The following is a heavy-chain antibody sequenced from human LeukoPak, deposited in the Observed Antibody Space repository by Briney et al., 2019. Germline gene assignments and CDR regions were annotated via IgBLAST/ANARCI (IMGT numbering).Heavy chain of an antibody. J-gene: IGHJ6*03. D-gene: IGHD4/OR15-4a*01. V-gene: IGHV4-34*01. CDR2: INHSGST. Sequence: SETLSLTCAVYGGSFSGYYWSWIRQPPGKGLEWIGEINHSGSTNYNPSLKSRVTISVDTSKNQFSLKLSSVTAADTAVYYCAKDPGRRGLWGDTWYYYYMDVWGKGTTVTVSS. CDR1: GGSFSGYY. CDR3: AKDPGRRGLWGDTWYYYYMDV.